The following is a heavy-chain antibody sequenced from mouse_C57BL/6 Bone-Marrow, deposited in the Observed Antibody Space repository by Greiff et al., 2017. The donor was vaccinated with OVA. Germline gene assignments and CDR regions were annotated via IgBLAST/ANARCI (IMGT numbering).Heavy chain of an antibody. CDR3: TRSYGSSPWFAY. CDR2: IYPGNSDT. CDR1: GYTFTSYW. V-gene: IGHV1-5*01. Sequence: VKLQQSGTVLARPGASVKMSCKTSGYTFTSYWMHWVKQRPGQGLEWIGAIYPGNSDTSYNQKFKGKAKLTAVTSASTAYMELSSLTNEDSAVYYCTRSYGSSPWFAYWGQGTLVTVSA. D-gene: IGHD1-1*01. J-gene: IGHJ3*01.